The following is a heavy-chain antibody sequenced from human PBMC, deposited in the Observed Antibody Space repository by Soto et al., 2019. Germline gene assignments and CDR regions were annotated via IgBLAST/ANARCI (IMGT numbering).Heavy chain of an antibody. CDR1: GGTFSNYV. J-gene: IGHJ4*02. V-gene: IGHV1-69*06. CDR2: IIPISGAA. D-gene: IGHD1-7*01. CDR3: ARDMTRTVVPYFDF. Sequence: QVQLVQSGAEVKKPGSSVKVSCKASGGTFSNYVVNWVRQAPGQGLEWMGRIIPISGAANYAQKFQGRVTLTADKSTSTSYRELSSLRSEDTAVYYCARDMTRTVVPYFDFWGQGTLVTVSS.